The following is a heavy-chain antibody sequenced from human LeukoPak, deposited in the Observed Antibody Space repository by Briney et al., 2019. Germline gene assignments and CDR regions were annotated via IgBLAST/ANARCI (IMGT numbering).Heavy chain of an antibody. V-gene: IGHV3-23*01. CDR2: MNNGPGAA. CDR1: GLSFSTSP. Sequence: GGSLRLSCAASGLSFSTSPMSWVRQPPGKGLEWVSAMNNGPGAAFYRDSVRGRFTISRDDSKSTLYLQMNSPRAEDTGTYYCAKTHYDLLDVWGQGTTVTVSS. J-gene: IGHJ6*02. D-gene: IGHD5-12*01. CDR3: AKTHYDLLDV.